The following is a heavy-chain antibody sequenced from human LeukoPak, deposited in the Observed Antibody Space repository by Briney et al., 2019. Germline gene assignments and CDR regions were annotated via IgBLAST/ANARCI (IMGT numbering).Heavy chain of an antibody. Sequence: GGSLRLSCAASGFTVSSNYMNWVRQAPGKGLEWVSVIYSGGSTYYADSVKGRFTISRDNSKNTLYLQMNSLRAEDTAVYYCARHRSLYDSSGYIDYWGQGTLVTVSS. J-gene: IGHJ4*02. V-gene: IGHV3-66*04. D-gene: IGHD3-22*01. CDR3: ARHRSLYDSSGYIDY. CDR2: IYSGGST. CDR1: GFTVSSNY.